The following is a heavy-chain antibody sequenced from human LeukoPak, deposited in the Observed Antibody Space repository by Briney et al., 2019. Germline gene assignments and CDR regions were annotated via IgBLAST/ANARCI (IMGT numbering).Heavy chain of an antibody. CDR1: GYTFSSYY. CDR3: ARGKWELLWLLF. V-gene: IGHV1-46*01. Sequence: GASVKVSCKASGYTFSSYYIHWVRQAPGQWLEWMGIINPSGGSTSYAQKFQGRVSMTRDTSTSTVYMELSSLRSEDTAVYYCARGKWELLWLLFWGQGTLVTVSS. D-gene: IGHD1-26*01. CDR2: INPSGGST. J-gene: IGHJ4*02.